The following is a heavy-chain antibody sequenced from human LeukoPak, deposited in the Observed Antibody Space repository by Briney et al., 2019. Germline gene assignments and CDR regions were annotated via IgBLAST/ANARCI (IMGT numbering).Heavy chain of an antibody. V-gene: IGHV4-59*01. CDR3: ARVPVPAKNYFVY. J-gene: IGHJ4*02. CDR1: GDSISSYY. D-gene: IGHD2-2*01. CDR2: IYYSGST. Sequence: PSETLSLTCTVSGDSISSYYWSWIRQPPGKGLEWIGYIYYSGSTNYNPSLKSRVTISLDTSRNQFSLKLSSVTAADTAVYCCARVPVPAKNYFVYWGQGTLVTVSS.